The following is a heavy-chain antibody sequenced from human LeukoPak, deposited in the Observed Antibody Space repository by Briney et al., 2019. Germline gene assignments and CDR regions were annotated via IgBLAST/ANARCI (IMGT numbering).Heavy chain of an antibody. D-gene: IGHD3-10*01. J-gene: IGHJ4*02. CDR2: ISGSGIGGRT. V-gene: IGHV3-23*01. Sequence: GGSLRLSCAASDFSFITYAMSWVRQAPGKGLEWVSGISGSGIGGRTHYADSVKGRFTISRDNSKNTLYLQMNSLRVEDTAVYYCAKGRGQGFDYWGQGTLVTVSS. CDR3: AKGRGQGFDY. CDR1: DFSFITYA.